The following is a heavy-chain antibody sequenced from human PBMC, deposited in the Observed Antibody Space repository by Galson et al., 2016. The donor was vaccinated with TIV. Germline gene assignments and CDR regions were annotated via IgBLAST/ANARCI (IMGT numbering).Heavy chain of an antibody. CDR3: ARAGRGLDRFPFDS. D-gene: IGHD3-10*01. V-gene: IGHV3-23*01. CDR1: GFSFINYA. J-gene: IGHJ5*01. CDR2: ISNIGDTT. Sequence: SLRLSCAASGFSFINYAMTWVRQAPGKGPEWVSSISNIGDTTLYADSVRGRFTISRDNSKNTVHLRMDSLRGDDTATYYCARAGRGLDRFPFDSWGRGTLAIVSS.